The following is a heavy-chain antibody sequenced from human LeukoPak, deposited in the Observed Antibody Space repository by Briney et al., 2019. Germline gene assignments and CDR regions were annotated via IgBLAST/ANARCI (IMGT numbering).Heavy chain of an antibody. CDR1: GFTLSSYG. D-gene: IGHD2-15*01. CDR2: ISYDGSNK. J-gene: IGHJ4*02. Sequence: GRSLRLSCAASGFTLSSYGMHWVRQAPGKGLERVAVISYDGSNKYYADSVKGRFTISRDNSKNTLYLQMNSLRAEDTAVYYCAKDPTRYCSGGSCSKDGAWYYFDYWGQGTLVTVSS. V-gene: IGHV3-30*18. CDR3: AKDPTRYCSGGSCSKDGAWYYFDY.